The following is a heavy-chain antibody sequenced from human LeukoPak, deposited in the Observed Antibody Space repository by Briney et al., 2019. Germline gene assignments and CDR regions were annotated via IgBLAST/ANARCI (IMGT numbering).Heavy chain of an antibody. J-gene: IGHJ4*02. Sequence: SETLSLTCAVYGGSFSGYNWSWIRQPPGKGLEWIGEINHSGSTNYNPSLKSRVTISVDTSKNQFSLKLSSVTAADTAVYYCARFATALYGGNRRFDYWGQGTLVTVSS. CDR1: GGSFSGYN. D-gene: IGHD4-23*01. V-gene: IGHV4-34*01. CDR2: INHSGST. CDR3: ARFATALYGGNRRFDY.